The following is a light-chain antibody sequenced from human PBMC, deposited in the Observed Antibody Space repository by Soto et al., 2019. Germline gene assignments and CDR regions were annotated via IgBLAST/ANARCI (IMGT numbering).Light chain of an antibody. CDR3: RSYTSSSTSG. V-gene: IGLV2-14*03. CDR1: RSDVGGYNS. Sequence: QSVLTQPASVSGSPGQSITISCTGTRSDVGGYNSVSWYQHHPGKAPKLMIYNVSNRPSGVSNRFSGSKSGNTASLTISGLQAEDEADYYCRSYTSSSTSGFGTGTKLTVL. J-gene: IGLJ1*01. CDR2: NVS.